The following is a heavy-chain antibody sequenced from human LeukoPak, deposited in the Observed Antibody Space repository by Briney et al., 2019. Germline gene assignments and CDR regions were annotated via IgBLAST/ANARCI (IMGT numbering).Heavy chain of an antibody. CDR1: GFTFSSYA. V-gene: IGHV3-23*01. D-gene: IGHD6-13*01. CDR3: AKDQGGGSRSWGFALDI. J-gene: IGHJ3*02. Sequence: GGSLRLSCAASGFTFSSYAMSWVRQAPGKGLEWVSAISGSGGSTYYAVSVKGRFTVSRDNSKNTLYLQMNSLRAEDTAVYYCAKDQGGGSRSWGFALDIWGKGTMVTVSS. CDR2: ISGSGGST.